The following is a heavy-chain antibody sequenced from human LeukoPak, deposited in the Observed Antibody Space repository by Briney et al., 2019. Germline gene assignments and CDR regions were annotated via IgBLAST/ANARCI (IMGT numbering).Heavy chain of an antibody. CDR3: ASSDRVSIAASPYYYGMDV. J-gene: IGHJ6*02. V-gene: IGHV1-2*02. D-gene: IGHD6-6*01. Sequence: ASVKVSCKASGYTFTGYYMHWVRQAPGQGLEWMGWINPNSGGTNYAQKFQGRVTMTRDTSISTAYMELSRLRSDDTAVYYCASSDRVSIAASPYYYGMDVWGQGTTVTVSS. CDR2: INPNSGGT. CDR1: GYTFTGYY.